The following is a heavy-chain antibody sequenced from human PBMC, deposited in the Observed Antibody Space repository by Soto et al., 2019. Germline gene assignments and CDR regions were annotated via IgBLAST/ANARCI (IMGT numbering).Heavy chain of an antibody. V-gene: IGHV3-21*01. D-gene: IGHD5-12*01. CDR1: GFNFITYS. J-gene: IGHJ4*02. CDR2: ISSSSSYI. Sequence: EAQLVESGGGLVKPGGSLRLSCAASGFNFITYSMNWVRQAPGKGLEWVSYISSSSSYIYYADSVKGRFTISRDDAKNSLYLQMNSLRAEDTAVYYCARDPGYSGYDVDYWGQGTLVTVSS. CDR3: ARDPGYSGYDVDY.